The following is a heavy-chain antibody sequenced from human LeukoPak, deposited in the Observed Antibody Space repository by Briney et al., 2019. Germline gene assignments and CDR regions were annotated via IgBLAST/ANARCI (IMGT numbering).Heavy chain of an antibody. CDR2: IYYSGST. J-gene: IGHJ5*02. CDR1: GGSISSYY. Sequence: SETLSLTCTVSGGSISSYYWSWIRQPPGKGLEWIGYIYYSGSTNYNPSLKSRVTISVDTSKNQFSLKLSSVTAADTAVYYCARATTTEFDPWGQGTLVTVSS. D-gene: IGHD4-17*01. V-gene: IGHV4-59*12. CDR3: ARATTTEFDP.